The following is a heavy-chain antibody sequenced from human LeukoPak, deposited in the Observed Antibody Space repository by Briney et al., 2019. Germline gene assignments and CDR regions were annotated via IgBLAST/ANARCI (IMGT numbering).Heavy chain of an antibody. D-gene: IGHD1-26*01. J-gene: IGHJ4*02. V-gene: IGHV3-53*01. CDR2: LYNDAFDSAT. CDR3: AREIGGGLHYFHS. Sequence: RPGGSLRLSCVGSGFTVSSSFTSWVRQASGKGLEWVSNLYNDAFDSATHYAGSVKGRFTISRDNSQNTLYLQMNSLRAEDTAMYYCAREIGGGLHYFHSWGQGTPVTVSS. CDR1: GFTVSSSF.